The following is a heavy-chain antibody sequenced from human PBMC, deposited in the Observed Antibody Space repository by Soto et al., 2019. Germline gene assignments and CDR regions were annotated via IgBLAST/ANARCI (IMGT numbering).Heavy chain of an antibody. CDR3: ARDYWSSSSGLVGSYDYYGMDV. V-gene: IGHV3-33*01. J-gene: IGHJ6*02. CDR2: IWYDGSNK. CDR1: GFTFSSYG. Sequence: QVQLVESGGGVVQPGRSLRLSCAASGFTFSSYGMHWVRQAPGKGLEWVAVIWYDGSNKYYADSVKGRFTISRDNSKNTLYLQMNSLRAEDTAVYYCARDYWSSSSGLVGSYDYYGMDVWGQGTKVTVSS. D-gene: IGHD6-6*01.